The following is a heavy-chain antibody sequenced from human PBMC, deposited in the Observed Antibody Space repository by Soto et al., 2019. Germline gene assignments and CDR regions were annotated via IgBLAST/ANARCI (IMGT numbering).Heavy chain of an antibody. Sequence: GGSLRLSCTSSGFPFSSYAMTWVRQAPGRGLEGVSGITASGGRTFYADSVKGRFTISRDNSRSTLYLQMNSLRAEDTAVYYCAKDTRYADYVRWFDSWGQGTLVTVSS. CDR3: AKDTRYADYVRWFDS. CDR1: GFPFSSYA. J-gene: IGHJ5*01. CDR2: ITASGGRT. D-gene: IGHD4-17*01. V-gene: IGHV3-23*01.